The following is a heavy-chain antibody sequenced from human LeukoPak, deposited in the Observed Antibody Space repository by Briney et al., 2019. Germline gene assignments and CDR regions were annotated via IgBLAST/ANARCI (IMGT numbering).Heavy chain of an antibody. D-gene: IGHD6-13*01. CDR2: IYYSGST. V-gene: IGHV4-59*01. J-gene: IGHJ4*02. CDR3: ARDATGHNSSWEFDH. CDR1: GGSISSYY. Sequence: SETLSLTCTVSGGSISSYYWSWIRQPPGKGLEWSGYIYYSGSTNYNPSLKSRVTISVDTSKNQFSLKLYSVTAADTAVYYCARDATGHNSSWEFDHWGQGTLVTVCS.